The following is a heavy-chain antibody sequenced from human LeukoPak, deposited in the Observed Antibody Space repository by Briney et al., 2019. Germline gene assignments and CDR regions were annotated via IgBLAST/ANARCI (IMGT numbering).Heavy chain of an antibody. CDR1: GFTFSSYA. J-gene: IGHJ4*02. V-gene: IGHV3-15*01. D-gene: IGHD2-8*01. CDR2: IKSKTDGGTT. Sequence: GGSLRLSCAASGFTFSSYAMSWVRQAPGKGLEWVGRIKSKTDGGTTDYAAPVKGRFTISRDDSKNTLYLQMNSLKTEDTAVYYCTTHPGGSICTNGVCYRPFDYWGQGTLVPVSS. CDR3: TTHPGGSICTNGVCYRPFDY.